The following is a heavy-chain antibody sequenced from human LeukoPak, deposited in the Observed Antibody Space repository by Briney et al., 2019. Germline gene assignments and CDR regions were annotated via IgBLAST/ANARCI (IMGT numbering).Heavy chain of an antibody. CDR2: IYYSGST. J-gene: IGHJ3*02. Sequence: SETLSLTCTVSGGSISSSSYYWGWIRQPPGKGLEWIGSIYYSGSTNYNPSLKSRVTISVDTSKNQFSLKLSSVTAADTAVYYCALGGGATDDAFDIWGQGTMVTVSS. CDR3: ALGGGATDDAFDI. V-gene: IGHV4-39*07. CDR1: GGSISSSSYY. D-gene: IGHD1-26*01.